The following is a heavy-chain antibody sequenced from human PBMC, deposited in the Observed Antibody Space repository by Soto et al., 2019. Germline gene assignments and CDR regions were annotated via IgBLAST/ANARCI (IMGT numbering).Heavy chain of an antibody. CDR1: GGTFSSYA. CDR3: ARDTYYYDSSGYYEAV. V-gene: IGHV1-69*13. J-gene: IGHJ4*02. Sequence: ASVKVSCKASGGTFSSYAISWVRQAPGQGLEWMGGIIPIFGTANYAQKFQGRVTITADESTSTAYMELSSLRSEDTAVYYCARDTYYYDSSGYYEAVWGQGTLVTVSS. CDR2: IIPIFGTA. D-gene: IGHD3-22*01.